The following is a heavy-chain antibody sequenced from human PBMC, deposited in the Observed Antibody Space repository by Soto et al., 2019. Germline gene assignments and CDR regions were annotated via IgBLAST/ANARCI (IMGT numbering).Heavy chain of an antibody. Sequence: QITLKESGPTLVKPTQTLTLTCTFSGLSLSTSGEAVGWIRQPPGKALEWLALIYWDDDKSYNPTMKTRLTITNDTSKNQVVLTLTNMDPVDTATYYCAHYVSTSPAGWFDPWGQGILVTVSS. D-gene: IGHD3-10*02. CDR3: AHYVSTSPAGWFDP. CDR2: IYWDDDK. CDR1: GLSLSTSGEA. V-gene: IGHV2-5*02. J-gene: IGHJ5*02.